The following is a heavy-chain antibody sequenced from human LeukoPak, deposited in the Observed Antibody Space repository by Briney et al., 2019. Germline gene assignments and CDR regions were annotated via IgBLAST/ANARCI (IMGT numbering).Heavy chain of an antibody. Sequence: SETLSLTCTVSGGSISSYYWSWIRQPPGKGLEWIGYIYYSGSTNYDPSLKSRVTISVDTSKNQFSLKLSSVTAADTAVYYCARGEYYYGSGSWGQGTLVTVSS. CDR2: IYYSGST. V-gene: IGHV4-59*01. CDR1: GGSISSYY. CDR3: ARGEYYYGSGS. D-gene: IGHD3-10*01. J-gene: IGHJ4*02.